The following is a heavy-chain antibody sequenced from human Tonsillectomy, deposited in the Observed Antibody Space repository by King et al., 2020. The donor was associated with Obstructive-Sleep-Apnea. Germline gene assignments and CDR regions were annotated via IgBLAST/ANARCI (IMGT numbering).Heavy chain of an antibody. V-gene: IGHV4-59*01. D-gene: IGHD3-22*01. Sequence: QLQESGPGLVKPSETLSLTCTVSGGSISSYYWTWIRQPPGKGLEWIGYIYYSGSTNYNPSLQSRVTISVVTSKNQFSLKLSSVTAADTAVYYCARLRGEGTSGYHPFDYWGQGTLVTVSS. CDR2: IYYSGST. CDR3: ARLRGEGTSGYHPFDY. J-gene: IGHJ4*02. CDR1: GGSISSYY.